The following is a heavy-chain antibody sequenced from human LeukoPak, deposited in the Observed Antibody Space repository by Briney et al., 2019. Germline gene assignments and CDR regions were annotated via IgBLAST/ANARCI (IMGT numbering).Heavy chain of an antibody. V-gene: IGHV1-8*01. Sequence: ASVKVSCKASGYTFTSYDINWVRQATGQGLEWMGWMNPNSGNTGYAQKFQGRVTMTRNTSISTAYMELSSLRSEDTAVYYCARWRIPWFGELSRYYYYYYGMDVWGQGTTVTVSS. CDR1: GYTFTSYD. J-gene: IGHJ6*02. D-gene: IGHD3-10*01. CDR2: MNPNSGNT. CDR3: ARWRIPWFGELSRYYYYYYGMDV.